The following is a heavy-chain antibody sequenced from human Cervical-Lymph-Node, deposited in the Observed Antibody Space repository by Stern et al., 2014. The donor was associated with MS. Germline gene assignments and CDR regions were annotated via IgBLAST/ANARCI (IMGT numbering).Heavy chain of an antibody. CDR1: GFTFSNAW. CDR3: RTIYYYCGMDV. J-gene: IGHJ6*02. V-gene: IGHV3-15*01. CDR2: IKSKTDGGTT. Sequence: VQLVESGGGLVKPGGSLRLSCAASGFTFSNAWMSWVRQAPGKGLEWVGRIKSKTDGGTTDYAAPVKGRFTISRDDSKNTLYLQMNSLKTEDTAVYYCRTIYYYCGMDVWGQGTTVTVSS.